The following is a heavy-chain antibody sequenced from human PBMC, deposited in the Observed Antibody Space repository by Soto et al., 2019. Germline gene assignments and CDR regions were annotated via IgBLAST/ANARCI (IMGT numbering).Heavy chain of an antibody. Sequence: QVQLQQWGAGLLKPSETLSLTCAVYGGSFSGYYWSWIRQPPGKGLEWIGEINHSGSTNYNPSLKIRVTISVDTSKNQFSLKLSSVTAADTAVYYCARGDSDGSSWPYDYWGQGTLVTVSS. CDR3: ARGDSDGSSWPYDY. CDR2: INHSGST. CDR1: GGSFSGYY. D-gene: IGHD6-13*01. V-gene: IGHV4-34*01. J-gene: IGHJ4*02.